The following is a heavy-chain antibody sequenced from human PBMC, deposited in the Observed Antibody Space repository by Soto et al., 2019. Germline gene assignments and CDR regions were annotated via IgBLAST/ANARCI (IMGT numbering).Heavy chain of an antibody. CDR2: ISYSDGS. CDR1: GGSIRRSGSMSGRSFY. Sequence: SETLCLTCTVSGGSIRRSGSMSGRSFYWGWMRQPPGKGLEWIASISYSDGSFYNSSLKSRLTISVDTSKNQFALSLRSVTAADTAVYFCASQRTFWSFDYWGPGTVVTVFS. D-gene: IGHD2-8*01. V-gene: IGHV4-39*01. J-gene: IGHJ4*02. CDR3: ASQRTFWSFDY.